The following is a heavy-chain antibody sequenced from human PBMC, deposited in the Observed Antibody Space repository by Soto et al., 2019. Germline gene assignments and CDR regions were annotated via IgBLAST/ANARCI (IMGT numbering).Heavy chain of an antibody. D-gene: IGHD3-10*01. V-gene: IGHV4-34*01. CDR2: VNHSGST. Sequence: QVQLQQWGAGLLKPSETLSLTCGVYGGSFSGYYWSWIRQPPGKGLEWIGEVNHSGSTNYNPSLKIRVTISVDTSKNQFSLKLSAVTAADTALYYCARKYLPYYGSGSPYGMDVWGQGTTVTACS. J-gene: IGHJ6*02. CDR1: GGSFSGYY. CDR3: ARKYLPYYGSGSPYGMDV.